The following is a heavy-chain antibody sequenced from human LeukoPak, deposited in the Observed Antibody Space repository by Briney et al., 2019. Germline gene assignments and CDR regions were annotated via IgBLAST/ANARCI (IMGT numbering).Heavy chain of an antibody. V-gene: IGHV3-23*01. CDR1: GFTLGSANA. D-gene: IGHD3-3*01. Sequence: GGSLRLSCAASGFTLGSANAMTWVRQAPGKGLEWVSLISASGSATYYADSVRGRFAISRDISKNTLFLQMSSLSTEDTAVYYCAKGTLFGVVTSFDFWGQGTLVTVSS. J-gene: IGHJ4*02. CDR3: AKGTLFGVVTSFDF. CDR2: ISASGSAT.